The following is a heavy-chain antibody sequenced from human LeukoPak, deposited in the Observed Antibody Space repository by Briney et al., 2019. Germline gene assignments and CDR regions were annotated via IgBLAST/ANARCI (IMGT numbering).Heavy chain of an antibody. J-gene: IGHJ4*02. CDR1: GFTFDDYA. CDR3: AKDIRGDGYNSRFDY. Sequence: GRSLRLSCAASGFTFDDYAMHWVRQPPGKGLEWVSGISWNSGSIGYADSVKGRFTISRDNSKNSLYLQMNSLRTEDTALYYCAKDIRGDGYNSRFDYWGQGTLVTVSP. D-gene: IGHD5-24*01. CDR2: ISWNSGSI. V-gene: IGHV3-9*01.